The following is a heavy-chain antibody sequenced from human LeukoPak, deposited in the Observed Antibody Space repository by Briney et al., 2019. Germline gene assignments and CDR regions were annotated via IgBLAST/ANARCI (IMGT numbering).Heavy chain of an antibody. D-gene: IGHD6-19*01. CDR2: IYYRGNT. CDR3: ARLAYSSGWTFDY. V-gene: IGHV4-39*01. CDR1: GGSISSSNSY. J-gene: IGHJ4*02. Sequence: YPSETLSLTCTVSGGSISSSNSYWGWIRQPPGKGLEWIGNIYYRGNTYYNPSLKSRVTISVDTSRNQFSLKLSSVTAADTAVYYCARLAYSSGWTFDYWGQGTLVTVSS.